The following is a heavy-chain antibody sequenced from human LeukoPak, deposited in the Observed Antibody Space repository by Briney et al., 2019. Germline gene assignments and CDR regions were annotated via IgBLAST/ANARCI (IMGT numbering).Heavy chain of an antibody. CDR1: GFTFSSYA. CDR2: ISYDGSNK. Sequence: PGRSLRLSCAASGFTFSSYAMHWVRQAPGKGLEWVAVISYDGSNKYYADSVKGRFTISRDNSKNTLYLQMNSLRAEDTAVYYCAKLPQYGDPRGRGDYWGQGTLVTVSS. D-gene: IGHD4-17*01. J-gene: IGHJ4*02. V-gene: IGHV3-30*04. CDR3: AKLPQYGDPRGRGDY.